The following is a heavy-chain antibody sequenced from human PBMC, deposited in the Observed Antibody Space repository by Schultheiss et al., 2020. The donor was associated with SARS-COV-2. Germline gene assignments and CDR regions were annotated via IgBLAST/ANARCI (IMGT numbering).Heavy chain of an antibody. CDR1: GGSISSYY. D-gene: IGHD1-26*01. J-gene: IGHJ4*02. CDR2: IYHSGST. Sequence: SETLSLTCSVSGGSISSYYWCWIRQPPGKGLEWIGEIYHSGSTNYNPSLKSRVTISVDMSKNQFSLKLSSVTAADTAVYYCARLRGSYIQLDYWGQGTLVTVSS. V-gene: IGHV4-59*12. CDR3: ARLRGSYIQLDY.